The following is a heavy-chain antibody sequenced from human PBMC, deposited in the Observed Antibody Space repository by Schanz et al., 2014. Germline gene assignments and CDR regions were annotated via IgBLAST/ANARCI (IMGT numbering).Heavy chain of an antibody. V-gene: IGHV1-18*01. Sequence: QVQLVQSGGDVKTPGASVKVSCKASGYTFTRSGISWVRQAPGQGLEWMGWIGGSDGNTNFAQKFQGRVTMTTDTSTSTAYMELRSLRSDDTAVYYCARDNLVSSSWYNYYGMDVWGQGTTVTVSS. CDR3: ARDNLVSSSWYNYYGMDV. D-gene: IGHD6-13*01. CDR2: IGGSDGNT. CDR1: GYTFTRSG. J-gene: IGHJ6*02.